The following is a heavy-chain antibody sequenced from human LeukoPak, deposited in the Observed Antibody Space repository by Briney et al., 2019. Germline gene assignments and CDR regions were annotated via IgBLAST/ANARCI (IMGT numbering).Heavy chain of an antibody. J-gene: IGHJ4*02. CDR1: GFTFSSYA. CDR2: ISSSSSAI. Sequence: GGSLRLSCAASGFTFSSYAMSWVRQAPGKGLEWVSYISSSSSAIYYADSVKGRFTISRDNAENSLYLQMNGLRAEDTAVYYCARVIGSYGDSAYWGQGTLVTVSS. D-gene: IGHD1-26*01. V-gene: IGHV3-48*04. CDR3: ARVIGSYGDSAY.